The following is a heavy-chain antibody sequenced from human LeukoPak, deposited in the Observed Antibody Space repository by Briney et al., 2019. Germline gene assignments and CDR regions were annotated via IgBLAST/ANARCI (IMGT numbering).Heavy chain of an antibody. CDR2: IPYDGSNK. V-gene: IGHV3-30*18. D-gene: IGHD4-17*01. Sequence: GRSLRLSCAASGFTFSSYGMHWVRQAPGKGLEWVAVIPYDGSNKYYADSVKGRFTISRDNSKNTLYLQMNSLRAEDTAVYYCAKAPTTVTTDYYGMDVWGQGTTVTASS. CDR1: GFTFSSYG. J-gene: IGHJ6*02. CDR3: AKAPTTVTTDYYGMDV.